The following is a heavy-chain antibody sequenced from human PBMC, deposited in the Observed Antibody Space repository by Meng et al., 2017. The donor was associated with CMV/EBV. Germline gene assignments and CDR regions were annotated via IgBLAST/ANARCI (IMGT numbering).Heavy chain of an antibody. CDR3: ARGNNWDRLLDF. CDR1: GYTFTGYY. CDR2: ITPMSGGT. J-gene: IGHJ4*02. V-gene: IGHV1-2*02. D-gene: IGHD3-3*01. Sequence: ASVKVSCKASGYTFTGYYIHWVRQAPGHGLEWMGWITPMSGGTNYAQNFQDRVTMTRDTSTNTAYMELSRVRSDDTAVYYCARGNNWDRLLDFWGQGTLVIVSS.